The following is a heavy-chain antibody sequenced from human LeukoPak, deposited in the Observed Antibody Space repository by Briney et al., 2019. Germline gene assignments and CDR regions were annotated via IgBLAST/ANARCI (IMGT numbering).Heavy chain of an antibody. Sequence: PSETLSLTCTVSGGSISSSSYYWGWIRQPPGKGLEWIGSIYYSGSTYYNPSLKSRVTISVDTSKNQFSLKLSSVTAADTAVYYCARRSCSSTSCSTRSFDYWGQGTLVTVSS. CDR2: IYYSGST. V-gene: IGHV4-39*01. CDR3: ARRSCSSTSCSTRSFDY. CDR1: GGSISSSSYY. D-gene: IGHD2-2*01. J-gene: IGHJ4*02.